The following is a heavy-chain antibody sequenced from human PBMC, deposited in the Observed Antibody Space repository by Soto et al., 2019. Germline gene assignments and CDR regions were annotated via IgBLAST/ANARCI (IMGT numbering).Heavy chain of an antibody. CDR1: GDSVSSNSAA. J-gene: IGHJ6*02. V-gene: IGHV6-1*01. CDR3: ARMVRWYSSGWSPRRGACYYYYGMDV. CDR2: TYYRSKWYN. Sequence: SQTLSLTCAISGDSVSSNSAAWNWIRQSPSRGLEWLGRTYYRSKWYNDYAVSVKSRITINPDTSKNQFSLQLNSVTPEDTAVYYCARMVRWYSSGWSPRRGACYYYYGMDVWGQGTTVTGSS. D-gene: IGHD6-19*01.